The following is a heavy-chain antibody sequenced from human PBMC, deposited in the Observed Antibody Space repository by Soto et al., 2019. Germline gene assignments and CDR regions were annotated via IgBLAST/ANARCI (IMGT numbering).Heavy chain of an antibody. Sequence: PGGSLRLSCAASGFTFSSYSMNWVRQAPGKGLEWVSSISSSSYIYYADSVKGRFTISRDNAKNSLYLQMNSLRAEDTAVYYCASGPLRYYDYVWGSSDWGQGTLVTVSS. D-gene: IGHD3-16*01. V-gene: IGHV3-21*01. CDR3: ASGPLRYYDYVWGSSD. J-gene: IGHJ4*02. CDR1: GFTFSSYS. CDR2: ISSSSYI.